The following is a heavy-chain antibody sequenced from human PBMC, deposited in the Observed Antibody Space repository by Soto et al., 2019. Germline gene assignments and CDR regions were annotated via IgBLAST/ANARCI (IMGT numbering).Heavy chain of an antibody. CDR3: ARDSGYYDFWSGYYSDYYYYCMDV. J-gene: IGHJ6*02. V-gene: IGHV4-38-2*02. CDR2: IYHSGST. CDR1: GYSISSGYY. Sequence: PSETLSLTCAVSGYSISSGYYWGWIRQPPGKGLEWIGSIYHSGSTYYNPSLKSRVTISVDTSKNQFSLKLSSVTAADTAVYYCARDSGYYDFWSGYYSDYYYYCMDVWGQGTTVTVSS. D-gene: IGHD3-3*01.